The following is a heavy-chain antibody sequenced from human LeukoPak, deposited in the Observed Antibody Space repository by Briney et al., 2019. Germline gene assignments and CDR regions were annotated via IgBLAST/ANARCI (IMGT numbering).Heavy chain of an antibody. J-gene: IGHJ5*02. CDR2: IYYSGST. V-gene: IGHV4-39*07. D-gene: IGHD3-9*01. CDR3: TRVIIGYYYDILTGYYNNWFDP. Sequence: SETLSLTCTVSGDSISSSSSYWGWIRQPPGEGLEWIGSIYYSGSTYYNPSLKSRVTISVDTSKNQFSLKLSSVTAADTAVYYCTRVIIGYYYDILTGYYNNWFDPWGQGTLVTVSS. CDR1: GDSISSSSSY.